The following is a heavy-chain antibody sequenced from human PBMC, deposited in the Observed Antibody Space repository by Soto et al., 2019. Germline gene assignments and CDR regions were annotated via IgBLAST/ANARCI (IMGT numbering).Heavy chain of an antibody. V-gene: IGHV4-38-2*02. Sequence: SETLSLTCAVSGYSISSGYYWGWIRQPPGKGLEWIGSIYHSGSTYYNPSLKSRVTISVDTSKNQFSLKLSSVTAADTAVYYCARDPLPGLRLGELSTYYYGMDVWGQGTTVTVSS. CDR3: ARDPLPGLRLGELSTYYYGMDV. CDR1: GYSISSGYY. D-gene: IGHD3-16*02. J-gene: IGHJ6*02. CDR2: IYHSGST.